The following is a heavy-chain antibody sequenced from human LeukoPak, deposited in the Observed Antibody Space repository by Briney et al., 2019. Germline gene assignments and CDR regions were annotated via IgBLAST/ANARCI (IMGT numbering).Heavy chain of an antibody. CDR2: ISSSSSTI. D-gene: IGHD2-21*02. Sequence: PGGSLRLSCAASGFTFSSYSMNWVRQAPGKGLEWVSYISSSSSTIYYADSVKGRFTISRDNAKNSLYLQMNSLRAEDTAVYYCARSPPPYCGGDCYTTFDYWGQGTLVTVSS. V-gene: IGHV3-48*01. J-gene: IGHJ4*02. CDR1: GFTFSSYS. CDR3: ARSPPPYCGGDCYTTFDY.